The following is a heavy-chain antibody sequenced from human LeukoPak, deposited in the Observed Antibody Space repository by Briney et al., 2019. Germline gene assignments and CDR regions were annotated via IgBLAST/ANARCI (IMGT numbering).Heavy chain of an antibody. Sequence: GRSLRLSCAASGFTFSSYGMHWVRQAPGKGLEWVAVISYDGSNKYYADSVKGRFTISRDNSKNTLYLQMNSLRAEDTAVYYCAKDPYGDYGNDYWGQGTLVTVSS. D-gene: IGHD4-17*01. CDR2: ISYDGSNK. CDR3: AKDPYGDYGNDY. J-gene: IGHJ4*02. CDR1: GFTFSSYG. V-gene: IGHV3-30*18.